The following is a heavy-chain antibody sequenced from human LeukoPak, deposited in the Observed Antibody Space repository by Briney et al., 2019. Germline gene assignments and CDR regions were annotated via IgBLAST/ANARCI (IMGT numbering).Heavy chain of an antibody. V-gene: IGHV1-2*02. CDR3: ARGSGSYYDSSGYGSQNDY. D-gene: IGHD3-22*01. CDR1: GYTFTVYY. J-gene: IGHJ4*02. Sequence: ASVKVSCKASGYTFTVYYMHWVRQAPGQGLEWMGWINPNSGGTNYAQKFQGRVTMTRDTSISTAYMELSRLRSEDTAVYYCARGSGSYYDSSGYGSQNDYWGQGTLVTVSS. CDR2: INPNSGGT.